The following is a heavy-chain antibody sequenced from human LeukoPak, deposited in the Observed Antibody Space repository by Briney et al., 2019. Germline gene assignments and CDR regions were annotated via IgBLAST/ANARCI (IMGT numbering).Heavy chain of an antibody. CDR1: GGSITSYY. Sequence: SETLSLTCTVSGGSITSYYWSWIRQPPGKGLEWIGYIYYSGSTNYNPSLQSRVTISVDTSKNQFSLKLNSVTAADTAVHYCARHSRTYYDYDYWGQGTLVTVSS. CDR3: ARHSRTYYDYDY. V-gene: IGHV4-59*08. D-gene: IGHD1-26*01. CDR2: IYYSGST. J-gene: IGHJ4*02.